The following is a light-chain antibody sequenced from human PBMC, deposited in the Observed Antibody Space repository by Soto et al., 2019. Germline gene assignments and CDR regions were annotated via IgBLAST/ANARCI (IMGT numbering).Light chain of an antibody. CDR2: DVR. J-gene: IGLJ1*01. CDR3: SSYTSSSNPYV. CDR1: SSDVGGYNY. Sequence: QSALTQPASVSGSPGQSITISCTGTSSDVGGYNYVSWYQHHPGKAPKLMIYDVRNRPSGVSNRFSGSKSGNTASLTISGLQDEDEADYYCSSYTSSSNPYVFGTGTKLTVL. V-gene: IGLV2-14*03.